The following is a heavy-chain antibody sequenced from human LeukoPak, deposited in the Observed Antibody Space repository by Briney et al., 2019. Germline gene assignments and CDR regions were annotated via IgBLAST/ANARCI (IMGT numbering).Heavy chain of an antibody. Sequence: GGSLRLSCAASGFTFSNYWMSWVRQAPGKGLEWVANIKQDGSVKYYVASVKGRFTISRDNAKNSLYLQMNSLRAEDMALYYCAKSGSYSSPYYFDYWGQGTLVTVSS. CDR3: AKSGSYSSPYYFDY. V-gene: IGHV3-7*03. CDR2: IKQDGSVK. J-gene: IGHJ4*02. D-gene: IGHD3-10*01. CDR1: GFTFSNYW.